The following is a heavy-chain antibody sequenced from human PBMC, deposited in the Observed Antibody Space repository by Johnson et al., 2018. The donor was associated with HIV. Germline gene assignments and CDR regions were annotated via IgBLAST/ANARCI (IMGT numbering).Heavy chain of an antibody. Sequence: QVQLVESGGGLIQPGGSLRLSCAASEFTVSSNYMNWVRQAPGKGLEWVAVILYDGSNKYYADSVKGRFTISRDNSKNTLYLQMNSLRAEDTALYYCARGRERGMCDIWCQGTMVTVAS. CDR1: EFTVSSNY. D-gene: IGHD5-24*01. CDR3: ARGRERGMCDI. J-gene: IGHJ3*02. V-gene: IGHV3-30-3*01. CDR2: ILYDGSNK.